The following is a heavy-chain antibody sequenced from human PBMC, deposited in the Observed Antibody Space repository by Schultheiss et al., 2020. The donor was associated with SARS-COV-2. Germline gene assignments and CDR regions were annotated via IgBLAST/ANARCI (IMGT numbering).Heavy chain of an antibody. CDR1: GFTFSNAW. CDR2: IYSGGST. J-gene: IGHJ4*02. Sequence: GGSLRLSCAASGFTFSNAWMSWVRQAPGKGLEWVSVIYSGGSTYYADSVKGRFTISRDNSKNTLYLQMNSLRAEDTAVYYCARDALGYWGQGTLVIVSS. V-gene: IGHV3-66*01. CDR3: ARDALGY.